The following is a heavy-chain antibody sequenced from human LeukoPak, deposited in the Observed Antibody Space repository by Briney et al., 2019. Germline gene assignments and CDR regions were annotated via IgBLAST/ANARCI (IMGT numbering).Heavy chain of an antibody. V-gene: IGHV1-46*01. D-gene: IGHD3-22*01. CDR1: GYTFTSYY. J-gene: IGHJ4*02. CDR3: ARDLDRSYYDSSGYVY. Sequence: ASVNVSCKASGYTFTSYYMHWVRQAPGQGLEWMGIINPSGGSTSYAQKFQGRVTMTRDTSTSTVYMELSSLRSEDTAVYYCARDLDRSYYDSSGYVYWGQGTLVTVSS. CDR2: INPSGGST.